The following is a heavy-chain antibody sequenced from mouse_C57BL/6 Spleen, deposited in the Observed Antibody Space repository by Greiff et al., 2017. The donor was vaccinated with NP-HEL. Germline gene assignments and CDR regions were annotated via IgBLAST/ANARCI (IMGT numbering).Heavy chain of an antibody. Sequence: QVQLKQPGAELVKPGASVKLSCKASGYTFTSYWMHWVKQRPGQGLEWIGMIHPNSGSTNYNEKFKSKATLTVDKSSSTAYMQLSSLTSEDSAVYYCAREEVFATVVARYFDVWGTGTTVTVSS. CDR1: GYTFTSYW. CDR2: IHPNSGST. D-gene: IGHD1-1*01. CDR3: AREEVFATVVARYFDV. V-gene: IGHV1-64*01. J-gene: IGHJ1*03.